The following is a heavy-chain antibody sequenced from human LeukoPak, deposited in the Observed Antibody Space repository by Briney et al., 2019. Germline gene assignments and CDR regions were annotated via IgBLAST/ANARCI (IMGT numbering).Heavy chain of an antibody. Sequence: GGSLRLSCAASGFTFTTYWMAWVRQAPGKGLEWVANIKEDGSQKYYVDSVKGRFTISRDNAKNSLYLQMDSLKAEDTAVYYCARENWANDYWGQGTLVTVSS. D-gene: IGHD7-27*01. J-gene: IGHJ4*02. CDR3: ARENWANDY. V-gene: IGHV3-7*01. CDR1: GFTFTTYW. CDR2: IKEDGSQK.